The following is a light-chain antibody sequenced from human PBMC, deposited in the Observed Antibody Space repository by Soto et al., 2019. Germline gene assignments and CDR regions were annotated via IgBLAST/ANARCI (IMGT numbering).Light chain of an antibody. J-gene: IGLJ1*01. CDR3: SSYAGSLYV. CDR2: EGS. V-gene: IGLV2-23*01. Sequence: QSVLTQPASVSGSPGQSITISCTGTSSDVGSYNLVSWYQQHPGKAPKLMIYEGSKRPSGVSNHFSGSKSGNTASLTISGLQAEDEADYYCSSYAGSLYVFGTGTKVTVL. CDR1: SSDVGSYNL.